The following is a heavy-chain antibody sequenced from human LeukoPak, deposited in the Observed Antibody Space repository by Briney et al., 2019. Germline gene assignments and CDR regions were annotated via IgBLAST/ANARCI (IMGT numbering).Heavy chain of an antibody. CDR3: IRLFECSGISCYVGAIDY. V-gene: IGHV3-73*01. D-gene: IGHD2-2*01. Sequence: GGPLRLPCAASGFTFSGSAMHWVRQASGKGLEGVGHIRRKAYSYVRAYGASVKGRFTISRDDAQKTAYLQMNSLKTEDTAVYYCIRLFECSGISCYVGAIDYWGQGTLVSVSS. J-gene: IGHJ4*02. CDR2: IRRKAYSYVR. CDR1: GFTFSGSA.